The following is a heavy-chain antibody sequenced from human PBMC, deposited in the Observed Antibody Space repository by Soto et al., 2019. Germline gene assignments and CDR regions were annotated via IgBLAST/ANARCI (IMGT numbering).Heavy chain of an antibody. J-gene: IGHJ3*02. CDR2: ISXSSSTI. CDR1: GFTFSSYX. CDR3: ASAXGYCGGDCYXPXXFDI. Sequence: XGSLRLSXXASGFTFSSYXXXXVXXXPGKXLEWVSXISXSSSTIYYEDSVKGRFTISRDNAKNSLYLQMNSLRAEDTAVYYXASAXGYCGGDCYXPXXFDIWGQGTMVTVSS. V-gene: IGHV3-48*01. D-gene: IGHD2-21*01.